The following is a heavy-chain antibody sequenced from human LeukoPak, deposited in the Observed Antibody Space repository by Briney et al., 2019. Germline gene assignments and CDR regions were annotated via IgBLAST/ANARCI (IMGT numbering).Heavy chain of an antibody. V-gene: IGHV3-7*01. CDR2: IKGDGSDK. CDR3: ARDVNGALDY. CDR1: GFTLSPYW. Sequence: GGSLRLSCAASGFTLSPYWMAWVRQAPGKGPEWVANIKGDGSDKGYVDSVKGRFAISRDNARNSLYLQMNSLRAEDTGVYYCARDVNGALDYWGQGTLATVSS. D-gene: IGHD2-8*01. J-gene: IGHJ4*02.